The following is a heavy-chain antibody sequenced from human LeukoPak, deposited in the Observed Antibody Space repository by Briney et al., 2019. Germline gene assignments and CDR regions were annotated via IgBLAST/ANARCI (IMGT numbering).Heavy chain of an antibody. D-gene: IGHD3-3*01. J-gene: IGHJ5*02. CDR2: IYTSGST. CDR3: ARKRRLLESGFDP. CDR1: GGSISSGSYY. Sequence: SETLSLTCTVSGGSISSGSYYWSWIRQPAGKGLEWIGRIYTSGSTNYNPSLKSRAAISVDMSKNQFSLRLTSVTAADAAIYYCARKRRLLESGFDPWGQGALVTVSS. V-gene: IGHV4-61*02.